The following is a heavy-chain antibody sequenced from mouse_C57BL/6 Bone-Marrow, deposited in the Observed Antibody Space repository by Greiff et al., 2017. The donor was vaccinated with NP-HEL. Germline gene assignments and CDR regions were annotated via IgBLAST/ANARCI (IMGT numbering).Heavy chain of an antibody. V-gene: IGHV3-3*01. CDR3: AGSPYFGSVWYFDV. CDR1: GFSINSDCY. D-gene: IGHD1-1*01. J-gene: IGHJ1*03. CDR2: TFYSGIT. Sequence: EVKLQESGPSLVRPSQTLSLTCTVTGFSINSDCYWIWIRQFPGNKLEYIGYTFYSGITYYNPSFESRTYITRDTSKNQFSLKLSSVTTEDTATYYCAGSPYFGSVWYFDVWGTGTTVTVSS.